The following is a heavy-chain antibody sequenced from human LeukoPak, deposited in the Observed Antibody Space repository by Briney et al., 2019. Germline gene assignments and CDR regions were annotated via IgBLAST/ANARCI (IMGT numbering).Heavy chain of an antibody. J-gene: IGHJ3*02. D-gene: IGHD3-3*01. CDR2: ISSSSSYI. CDR3: ARGYYDFWSGYSGWAFDI. Sequence: PGGSLRLSCAASGFTFSSYSMNWVRQAPGKGLEWVSSISSSSSYIYYADSVKGRFTISRDNAKNSLYLQMNSLRAEDTAVYYCARGYYDFWSGYSGWAFDIWGQGTMVTVSS. CDR1: GFTFSSYS. V-gene: IGHV3-21*01.